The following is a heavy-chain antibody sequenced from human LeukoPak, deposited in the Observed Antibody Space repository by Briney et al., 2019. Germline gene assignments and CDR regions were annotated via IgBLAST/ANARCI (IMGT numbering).Heavy chain of an antibody. CDR2: ISYDGSNK. J-gene: IGHJ4*02. CDR1: GFTFSSYA. V-gene: IGHV3-30*04. CDR3: ARDGEGGYSYGYNYFDS. Sequence: GGSLRLSCAASGFTFSSYAMHWVRQAPGKGLEWVAVISYDGSNKYYADSVKGRFTISRDNSKNTLYLQMNSLRAEDTAVYYCARDGEGGYSYGYNYFDSWGQGTLVTVSS. D-gene: IGHD5-18*01.